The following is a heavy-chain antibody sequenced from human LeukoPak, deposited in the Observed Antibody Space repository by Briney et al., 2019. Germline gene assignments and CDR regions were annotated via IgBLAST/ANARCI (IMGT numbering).Heavy chain of an antibody. CDR2: ISGSGVNT. J-gene: IGHJ4*02. CDR3: AKGARLRLGEDFDY. D-gene: IGHD3-16*01. V-gene: IGHV3-23*01. CDR1: GFTFSNYA. Sequence: GGSLRLSCAASGFTFSNYAMSWVRQAAGKGLEWVSTISGSGVNTYYADSLKGRFTISRDNSKNTLYLQMNSLRAEDTAVYYCAKGARLRLGEDFDYWGQGTLVTVSS.